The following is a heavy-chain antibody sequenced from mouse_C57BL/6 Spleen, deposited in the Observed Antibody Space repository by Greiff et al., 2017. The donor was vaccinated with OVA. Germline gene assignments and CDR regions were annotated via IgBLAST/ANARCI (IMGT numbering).Heavy chain of an antibody. CDR2: IWSGGST. CDR1: GFSLTSYG. J-gene: IGHJ4*01. V-gene: IGHV2-2*01. Sequence: VKLVESGPGLVQPSQSLSITCTVSGFSLTSYGVHWVRQSPGKGLEWLGVIWSGGSTDYNAAFISRLSISKDNSKSQVFFKMNSLQADDTAIYYCARKNYGSFYAMDYWGQGTSVTVSS. CDR3: ARKNYGSFYAMDY. D-gene: IGHD1-1*01.